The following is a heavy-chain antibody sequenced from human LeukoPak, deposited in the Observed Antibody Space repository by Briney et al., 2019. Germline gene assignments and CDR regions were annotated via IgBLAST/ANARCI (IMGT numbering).Heavy chain of an antibody. Sequence: SETLSLTCTVSGVSVSRVSYYWTWFRQPPGKGLEWIGYIYYSGSTNYNPSLKCRVTMSVDTSKNQFSLRLSSVTAADTAVYYCARDRYTINWFDPWGQGTLVTVSS. CDR1: GVSVSRVSYY. V-gene: IGHV4-61*01. D-gene: IGHD2-2*02. CDR2: IYYSGST. J-gene: IGHJ5*02. CDR3: ARDRYTINWFDP.